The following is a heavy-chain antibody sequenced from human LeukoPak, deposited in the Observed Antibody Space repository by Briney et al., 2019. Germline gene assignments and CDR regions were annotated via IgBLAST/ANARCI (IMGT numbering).Heavy chain of an antibody. V-gene: IGHV4-59*11. CDR2: IYDSAST. Sequence: WETLSLTCTVSGASISSHYSSWTRHPPGRGRECIRFIYDSASTKYNHFLKSRGDISVDTSKSQCSLKLSSVTAADTGVYYCAREAPDTAMVTTHYWFDPWGQGTLVTVSS. J-gene: IGHJ5*02. D-gene: IGHD5-18*01. CDR3: AREAPDTAMVTTHYWFDP. CDR1: GASISSHY.